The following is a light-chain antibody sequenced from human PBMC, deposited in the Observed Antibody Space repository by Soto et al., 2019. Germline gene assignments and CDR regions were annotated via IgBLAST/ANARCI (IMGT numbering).Light chain of an antibody. J-gene: IGKJ4*01. Sequence: IILTQSPGTLSLSPGERVTLSCKASQTINNNYVAWYQQRPGRAPRLLVYGESARATGIPDRFRGSWAGTYFTLTICRLEPEDFAVYYCQHHGDLIGFGGGTKV. CDR1: QTINNNY. CDR2: GES. CDR3: QHHGDLIG. V-gene: IGKV3-20*01.